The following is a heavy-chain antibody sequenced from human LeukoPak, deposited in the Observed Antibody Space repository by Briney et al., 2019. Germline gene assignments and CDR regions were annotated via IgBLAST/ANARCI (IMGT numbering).Heavy chain of an antibody. D-gene: IGHD3-16*01. Sequence: SETLSLTCTVSGGSISSSSYYWGWIRQATGKGLGWIGSIYYSGSTYYNPSLKSRVTISVDTSKNQFSLKLSSVTAADTAVYYCARLTWTSAPKKYYFDYWGQGTLVTVSS. J-gene: IGHJ4*02. CDR3: ARLTWTSAPKKYYFDY. CDR1: GGSISSSSYY. V-gene: IGHV4-39*01. CDR2: IYYSGST.